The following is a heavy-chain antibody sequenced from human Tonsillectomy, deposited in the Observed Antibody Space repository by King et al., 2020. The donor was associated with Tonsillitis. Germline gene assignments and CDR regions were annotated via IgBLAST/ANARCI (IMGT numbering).Heavy chain of an antibody. CDR1: GFTVSSNY. CDR2: IYSGGST. Sequence: VQLVESGGGLIQPGGSLRLSCAASGFTVSSNYMSWVRQAPGKGLEWVSVIYSGGSTYYADSVKGRFTISRDNSKNTLYLQMNSLRAEDTAVYYCARDRGLSLYYYYGMDVWGQGTMVTVSS. J-gene: IGHJ6*02. D-gene: IGHD3-10*01. V-gene: IGHV3-53*01. CDR3: ARDRGLSLYYYYGMDV.